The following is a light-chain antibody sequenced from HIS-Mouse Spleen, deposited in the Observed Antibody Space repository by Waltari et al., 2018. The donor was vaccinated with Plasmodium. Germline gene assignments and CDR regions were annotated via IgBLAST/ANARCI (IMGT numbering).Light chain of an antibody. CDR3: SSYAGSNNLV. CDR1: SSAVAGYNY. J-gene: IGLJ2*01. CDR2: EVS. V-gene: IGLV2-8*01. Sequence: QSALTQPPSASGSPGQSVTIPCTGTSSAVAGYNYVSWYQPHPGKAPKLMIYEVSKRPSGVPDRFSGSKSGNTASLTVSGLQAEDEADYYCSSYAGSNNLVFGGGTKLTVL.